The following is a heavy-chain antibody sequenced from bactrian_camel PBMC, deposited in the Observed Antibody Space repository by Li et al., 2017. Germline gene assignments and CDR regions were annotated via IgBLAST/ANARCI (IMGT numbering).Heavy chain of an antibody. J-gene: IGHJ6*01. Sequence: VQLVESGGGSVQAGGSLRLSCAASADTYQFNCMGWFRQAPGKERKEVASFASDGSAVYADSVMGRFTISRDNAKNTLYLQLNSLKTEDTAIYYCTGTSGWAFDYWGQGTQVTVS. CDR2: FASDGSA. CDR3: TGTSGWAFDY. V-gene: IGHV3S53*01. D-gene: IGHD3*01. CDR1: ADTYQFNC.